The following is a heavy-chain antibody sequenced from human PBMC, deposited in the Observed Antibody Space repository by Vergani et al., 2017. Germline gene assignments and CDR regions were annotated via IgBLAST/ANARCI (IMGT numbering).Heavy chain of an antibody. CDR3: ASDIWTDSYYYYYGMDV. CDR2: INPNSGGT. V-gene: IGHV1-2*02. J-gene: IGHJ6*02. CDR1: GYTFTGYY. Sequence: QVQLVQSGAEVKKPGASVKVSCKASGYTFTGYYMHWVRQAPGQGLEWMGWINPNSGGTNYAQKFQGRVTMTRDTSISTAYMELSRLRSDDTAVYYCASDIWTDSYYYYYGMDVWGQGTTVTVSS. D-gene: IGHD1-20*01.